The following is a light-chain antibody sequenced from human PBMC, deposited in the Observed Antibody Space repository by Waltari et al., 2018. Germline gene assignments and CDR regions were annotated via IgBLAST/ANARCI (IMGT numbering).Light chain of an antibody. CDR3: QKYDRLPAT. V-gene: IGKV3-20*01. J-gene: IGKJ1*01. Sequence: EIVLTQSPGTLSLSPGERGTLSCRASQSVSRFLACYQQKPGQAPRLLFYGASTRATGIPDRFSGSGSVTDFSLTISRLEPEDFAVYYCQKYDRLPATFGQGNKVEIK. CDR2: GAS. CDR1: QSVSRF.